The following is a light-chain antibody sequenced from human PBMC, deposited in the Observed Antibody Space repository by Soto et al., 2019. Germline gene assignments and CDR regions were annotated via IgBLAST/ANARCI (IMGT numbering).Light chain of an antibody. Sequence: DIQLTQSPPSLSASVGDRVTIACRASQNINNYLNWYQQKPGKAPKLLIYGASTLQTGVPSRFSGSGSGTDFTITITGLQPEDFATYYCQERYSTPLFAFGPGNKVDFK. CDR3: QERYSTPLFA. J-gene: IGKJ3*01. CDR2: GAS. V-gene: IGKV1-39*01. CDR1: QNINNY.